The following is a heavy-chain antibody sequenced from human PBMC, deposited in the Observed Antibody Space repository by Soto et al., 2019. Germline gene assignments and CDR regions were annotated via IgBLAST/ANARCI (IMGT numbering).Heavy chain of an antibody. Sequence: SETLSLTCTVSGGSISSYYWSWIRQPPGKGLEWIGYIYYSGSTNYNPSLKSRVTISVDTSKNQFSLKLSSVTAADTAVYYCARHLNIAMPGLYYYYGMDVWGQGTTVTVSS. J-gene: IGHJ6*02. V-gene: IGHV4-59*08. D-gene: IGHD2-2*01. CDR3: ARHLNIAMPGLYYYYGMDV. CDR1: GGSISSYY. CDR2: IYYSGST.